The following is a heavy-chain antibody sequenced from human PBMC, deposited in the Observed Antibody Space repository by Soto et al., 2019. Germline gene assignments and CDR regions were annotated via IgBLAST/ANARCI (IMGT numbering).Heavy chain of an antibody. CDR3: ARMGGSFLDS. J-gene: IGHJ5*01. CDR1: GGTFSSYA. Sequence: QVQLVQSGAEVKKPGSSVKVSCKASGGTFSSYAITWVRQAPGQGLDWMGEIIPIFGATNFAQKFQGRVTITADKSTTTAYMELSSLTSEDTAVYCCARMGGSFLDSWGQGTLVTVSS. V-gene: IGHV1-69*06. CDR2: IIPIFGAT. D-gene: IGHD1-26*01.